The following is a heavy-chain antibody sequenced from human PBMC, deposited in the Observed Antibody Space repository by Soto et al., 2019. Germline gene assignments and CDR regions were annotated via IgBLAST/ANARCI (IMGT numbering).Heavy chain of an antibody. J-gene: IGHJ5*02. CDR3: ARDLAASIEYEGLDP. V-gene: IGHV4-31*03. CDR1: GGSISSGGYY. CDR2: IYYSGST. Sequence: TLSLTCTVSGGSISSGGYYWSWIRQHPGKGLEWIGYIYYSGSTYYNPSLKSRVTISVDTSKNQLSLKLSSVTAADTAVYYCARDLAASIEYEGLDPWGQGTLVTVSS. D-gene: IGHD3-16*01.